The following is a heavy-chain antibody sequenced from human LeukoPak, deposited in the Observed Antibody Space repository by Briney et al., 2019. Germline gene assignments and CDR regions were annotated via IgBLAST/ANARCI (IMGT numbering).Heavy chain of an antibody. CDR2: INSGGDYK. CDR3: ALRHYDVLASSYKWTPDY. J-gene: IGHJ4*02. CDR1: GFIFDTFN. V-gene: IGHV3-21*01. Sequence: GGSLRLSCAASGFIFDTFNMNWFRQAPGKGLEWVPSINSGGDYKYYADSVKGRFTTSRDNAKNSLSLQLNSLRVEDTAIYYCALRHYDVLASSYKWTPDYWGQGTLVTVSS. D-gene: IGHD3-9*01.